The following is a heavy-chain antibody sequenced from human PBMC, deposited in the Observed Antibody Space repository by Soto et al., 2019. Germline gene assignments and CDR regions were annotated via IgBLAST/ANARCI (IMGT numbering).Heavy chain of an antibody. V-gene: IGHV1-69*01. CDR3: ARDPEAAAAMYSGGWYLPTGYYGMDV. J-gene: IGHJ6*02. CDR2: IIPIFGTA. D-gene: IGHD6-19*01. Sequence: QVQLVQSGAEVKKPGSSVKVSCKASGGTFSSYAISWVRQAPGQGLEWMGGIIPIFGTANYAQKFQGRVTITADESTSTAYMELSSLRSEDTAVYYCARDPEAAAAMYSGGWYLPTGYYGMDVWGQGTTVTVSS. CDR1: GGTFSSYA.